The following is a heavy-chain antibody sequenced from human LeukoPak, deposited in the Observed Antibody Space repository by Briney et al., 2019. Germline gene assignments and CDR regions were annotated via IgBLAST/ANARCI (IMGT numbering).Heavy chain of an antibody. D-gene: IGHD4-17*01. CDR1: GFTFSSYA. Sequence: GRSLRLSCAASGFTFSSYAMHWVRQAPGKGLEWVEVISYDGSNKYYAGSVKGRFTISRDNSKNTLYLQMNSLRAEDTAVYYCARVTVTTPYYYYYGMDVWGQGTTVTVSS. J-gene: IGHJ6*02. CDR3: ARVTVTTPYYYYYGMDV. V-gene: IGHV3-30-3*01. CDR2: ISYDGSNK.